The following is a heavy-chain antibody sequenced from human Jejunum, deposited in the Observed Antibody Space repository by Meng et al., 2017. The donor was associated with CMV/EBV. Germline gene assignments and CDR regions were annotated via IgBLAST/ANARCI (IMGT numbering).Heavy chain of an antibody. V-gene: IGHV7-4-1*02. D-gene: IGHD2/OR15-2a*01. CDR1: GYTFSTYT. CDR3: ARGGNFDP. J-gene: IGHJ5*02. CDR2: ISTNTRTP. Sequence: QVQLVQSGSELKKPGASVKVSCKASGYTFSTYTINWVRQAHGRGLEWMGWISTNTRTPTYTQGFTGRFVFSLDTSVSTAYLQISSLKAEDTAVYYCARGGNFDPWGQGTLVTVSS.